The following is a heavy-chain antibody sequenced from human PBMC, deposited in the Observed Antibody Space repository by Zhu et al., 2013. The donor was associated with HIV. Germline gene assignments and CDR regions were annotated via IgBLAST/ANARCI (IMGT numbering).Heavy chain of an antibody. CDR1: GYTFTGYY. D-gene: IGHD5-18*01. J-gene: IGHJ5*02. CDR2: INPHDGGT. Sequence: QVQLVQSGAEVKKPGASVKVSCKASGYTFTGYYIHWVRQAPGQGLEWMGWINPHDGGTNYAQKFQGRVTMTRDTSISTAYMELSRLRSDDTAVYYCAREFTAMVMFPWGQGTLVTVSS. CDR3: AREFTAMVMFP. V-gene: IGHV1-2*02.